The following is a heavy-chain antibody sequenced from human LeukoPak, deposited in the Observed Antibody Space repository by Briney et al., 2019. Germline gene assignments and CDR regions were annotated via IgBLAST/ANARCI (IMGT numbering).Heavy chain of an antibody. CDR2: ISGSGGTT. Sequence: GGSLRLSCVASGFTFSSYAMSWVRQAPGKGLEWVSTISGSGGTTYHADSVKGRFTISRDNSKNTLYVQMNSLRAEDTAIYDCAKRLSSGSYFAAFDYWGQGTLVTVSS. CDR3: AKRLSSGSYFAAFDY. J-gene: IGHJ4*02. CDR1: GFTFSSYA. D-gene: IGHD1-26*01. V-gene: IGHV3-23*01.